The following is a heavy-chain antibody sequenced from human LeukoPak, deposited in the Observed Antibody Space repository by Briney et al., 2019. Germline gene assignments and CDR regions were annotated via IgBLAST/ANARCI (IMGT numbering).Heavy chain of an antibody. V-gene: IGHV1-69*08. J-gene: IGHJ4*02. CDR3: AKGLRGALDS. Sequence: SVKVSCKASGGTFNNLITSWVRQAPGLGLEWMGNIIPYVGATNYAQACQGRVTITADKSTSTVYMTLSSLTSGDTAVFYCAKGLRGALDSWGQGSLVTVSS. CDR2: IIPYVGAT. D-gene: IGHD3-16*01. CDR1: GGTFNNLI.